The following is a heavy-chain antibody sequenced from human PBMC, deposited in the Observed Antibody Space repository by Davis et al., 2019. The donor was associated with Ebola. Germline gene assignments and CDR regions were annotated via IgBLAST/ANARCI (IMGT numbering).Heavy chain of an antibody. J-gene: IGHJ6*02. CDR3: AREGGPGGSGSYYNDEGSYYYYYGMDV. Sequence: ASVKVSCKASGYTFTGYYMHWVRQAPGQGLEWMGWINPNSGGTNYAQKLQGRVTMTTDTSTSTAYMELRSLRSDDTAVYYCAREGGPGGSGSYYNDEGSYYYYYGMDVWGQGTTVTVSS. CDR1: GYTFTGYY. V-gene: IGHV1-2*02. CDR2: INPNSGGT. D-gene: IGHD3-10*01.